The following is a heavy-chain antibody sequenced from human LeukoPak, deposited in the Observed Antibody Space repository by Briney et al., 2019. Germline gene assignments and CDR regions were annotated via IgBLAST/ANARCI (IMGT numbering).Heavy chain of an antibody. CDR3: ARDGYSYHYYGMDV. V-gene: IGHV3-23*01. CDR2: ISGDVDNT. CDR1: GFNFRTYA. D-gene: IGHD5-24*01. J-gene: IGHJ6*02. Sequence: PGGSLRLSCATSGFNFRTYAMSWVRQAPGKGLEWVSVISGDVDNTYYGDSMKGRFTISRDTSKNILYLQMNSLRAEDTAVYYCARDGYSYHYYGMDVWGQGTMVTVSS.